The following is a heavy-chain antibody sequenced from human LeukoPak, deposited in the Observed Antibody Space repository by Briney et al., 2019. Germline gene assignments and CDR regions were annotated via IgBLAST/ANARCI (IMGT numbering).Heavy chain of an antibody. Sequence: SETLSLTCTVSGYSISSGYYWGWIRQPPGKGLEWIGSIYHSGSTYYNPSLKSRVTISVDTSKNQFSLKLSSVTAADTAVYYCARLGSSGYLTGSYFQHWGQGTLVTVSS. J-gene: IGHJ1*01. CDR1: GYSISSGYY. D-gene: IGHD3-22*01. CDR3: ARLGSSGYLTGSYFQH. V-gene: IGHV4-38-2*02. CDR2: IYHSGST.